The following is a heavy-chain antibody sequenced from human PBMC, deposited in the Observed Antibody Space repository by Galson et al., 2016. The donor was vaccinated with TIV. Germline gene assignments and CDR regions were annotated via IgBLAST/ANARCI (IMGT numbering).Heavy chain of an antibody. J-gene: IGHJ4*02. V-gene: IGHV2-70*17. CDR3: ARAPISIFGLATSYYLDY. Sequence: PALVKPTQTLTLTCTFSGFSLRTYGMSVGWIRQPPGKALEWLARIDWDDDKFYNSSLKTRLTISKDISRNQVVLTMTNMDPVDTATYYCARAPISIFGLATSYYLDYWGQGTLVTVSS. CDR1: GFSLRTYGMS. D-gene: IGHD3-3*01. CDR2: IDWDDDK.